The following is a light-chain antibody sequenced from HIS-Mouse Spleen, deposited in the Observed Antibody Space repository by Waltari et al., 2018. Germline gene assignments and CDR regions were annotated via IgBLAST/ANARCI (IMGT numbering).Light chain of an antibody. Sequence: QSALTQPPSASGSPGQSVTISCPGTSSDVVVYNYVAWYQHHPGKALKLMIYEVSKRPSGVPDRFSGSKSGNTASLTVSGLQAEDEADYYCSSYAGSNNYVFGTGTKVTVL. V-gene: IGLV2-8*01. CDR1: SSDVVVYNY. CDR2: EVS. CDR3: SSYAGSNNYV. J-gene: IGLJ1*01.